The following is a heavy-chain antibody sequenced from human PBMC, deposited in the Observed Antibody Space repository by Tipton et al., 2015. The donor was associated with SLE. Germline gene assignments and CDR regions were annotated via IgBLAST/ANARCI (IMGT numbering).Heavy chain of an antibody. V-gene: IGHV4-34*01. CDR2: IHHSGST. CDR1: GGSFSGYF. J-gene: IGHJ1*01. D-gene: IGHD6-6*01. Sequence: TLSLTCTVYGGSFSGYFWSWFRQPPGKGLEWIGEIHHSGSTNYNPSLKSRVTISVDTSKNQFSLKLSSVTAADTAVYYCAFGYSSSSVQHWGQGTLVTVSS. CDR3: AFGYSSSSVQH.